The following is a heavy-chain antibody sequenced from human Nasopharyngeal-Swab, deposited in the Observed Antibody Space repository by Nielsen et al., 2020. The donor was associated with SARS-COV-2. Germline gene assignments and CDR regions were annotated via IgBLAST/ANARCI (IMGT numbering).Heavy chain of an antibody. V-gene: IGHV4-59*01. CDR2: IYYSGST. CDR1: GFTFSSYA. CDR3: ARAVVGYWYFDL. J-gene: IGHJ2*01. D-gene: IGHD3-22*01. Sequence: ESLKISCAASGFTFSSYAMSWVRQAPGKGLEWIGYIYYSGSTNYNPSLKSRVTISVDTSKNQFSLKLSSVTAADTAVYYCARAVVGYWYFDLWGRGTLVTVSS.